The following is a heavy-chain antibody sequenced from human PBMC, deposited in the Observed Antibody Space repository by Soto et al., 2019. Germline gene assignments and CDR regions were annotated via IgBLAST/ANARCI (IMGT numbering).Heavy chain of an antibody. CDR2: IYLNGNT. V-gene: IGHV4-30-2*01. D-gene: IGHD2-15*01. J-gene: IGHJ4*02. CDR3: AREAISGYSYYFDS. Sequence: SETLSLTCAVSGGSINSGGYSWSWIRQPPGKGLEWIGYIYLNGNTFYSPSLKSRVSISADRSKNQFSLKPNSVTAADTAVYYCAREAISGYSYYFDSWGQGTLVTVSS. CDR1: GGSINSGGYS.